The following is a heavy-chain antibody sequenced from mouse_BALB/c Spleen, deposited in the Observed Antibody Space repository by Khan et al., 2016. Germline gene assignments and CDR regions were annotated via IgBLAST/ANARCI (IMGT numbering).Heavy chain of an antibody. CDR2: ITYSGST. V-gene: IGHV3-2*02. CDR3: ARNYRYDRAMDY. CDR1: GYSITSDYA. J-gene: IGHJ4*01. D-gene: IGHD2-14*01. Sequence: EVQLQESGPGLVNPSQSLSLTCTVTGYSITSDYAWNWIRQFPGNKLEWMGYITYSGSTSYNPSLKSRISITRDTSKNQFFLQLNSLTTEDTATYYCARNYRYDRAMDYWGQGTSVTVSS.